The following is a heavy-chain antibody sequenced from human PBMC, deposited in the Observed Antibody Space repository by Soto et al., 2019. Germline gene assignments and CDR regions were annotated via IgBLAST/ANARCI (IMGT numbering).Heavy chain of an antibody. J-gene: IGHJ6*02. D-gene: IGHD3-22*01. CDR1: GYTFTGYY. V-gene: IGHV1-2*04. CDR2: INPNSGGT. CDR3: ARSTYYYDSSGYYYYYYGMDV. Sequence: QVQLVQSGAEVKKPGASVKVSCKASGYTFTGYYMHWVRQAPGQGLEWMGWINPNSGGTNYAQKFKGWVTMTRDTPISTAYMELSRLRSDDTAVYYCARSTYYYDSSGYYYYYYGMDVWGQGTTVTVSS.